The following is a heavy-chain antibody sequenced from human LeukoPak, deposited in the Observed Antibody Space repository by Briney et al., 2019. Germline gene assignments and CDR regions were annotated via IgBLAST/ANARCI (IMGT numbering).Heavy chain of an antibody. Sequence: GGSLRLSCAASGFTFSSYSMNWVRQAPGKGLEWVSSISSSSSYIYYADSVKGRFTISRDNAKNSLCLQMNSLRAEDTAVYYCASPVRYSSSWSSFDYWGQGTLVTVSS. J-gene: IGHJ4*02. CDR3: ASPVRYSSSWSSFDY. V-gene: IGHV3-21*01. CDR1: GFTFSSYS. D-gene: IGHD6-13*01. CDR2: ISSSSSYI.